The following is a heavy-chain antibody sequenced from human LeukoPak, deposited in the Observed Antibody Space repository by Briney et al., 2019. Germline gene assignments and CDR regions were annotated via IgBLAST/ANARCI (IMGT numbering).Heavy chain of an antibody. CDR3: ARDEGRGYCSGGSCYRPYYYYYYYMDV. CDR2: IIPIFGTA. CDR1: GGIFSSYA. D-gene: IGHD2-15*01. V-gene: IGHV1-69*13. J-gene: IGHJ6*03. Sequence: GASGKVSCKASGGIFSSYAISWVRQAPGQGLEWMGGIIPIFGTANYAQKFQGRVTITADESTSTAYMELSSLRSEDTAVYYCARDEGRGYCSGGSCYRPYYYYYYYMDVWGKGTTVTVSS.